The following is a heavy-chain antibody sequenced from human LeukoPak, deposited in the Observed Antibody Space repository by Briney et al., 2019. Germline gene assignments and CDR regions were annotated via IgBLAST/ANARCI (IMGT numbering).Heavy chain of an antibody. D-gene: IGHD3-22*01. CDR1: GFTFDDYA. Sequence: GGSLRLSCAASGFTFDDYAMHWVRQAPGKGLEGVSGISWNSGSIGYADSVKGRFTISRDNAKNSLYLQMNSLRAEDTALYYCAKTYYDSSGYSVFDAFDIWGQGTMVTVSS. CDR2: ISWNSGSI. J-gene: IGHJ3*02. V-gene: IGHV3-9*01. CDR3: AKTYYDSSGYSVFDAFDI.